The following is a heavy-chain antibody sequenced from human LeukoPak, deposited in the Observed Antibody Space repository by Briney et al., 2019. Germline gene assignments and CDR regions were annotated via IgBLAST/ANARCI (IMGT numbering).Heavy chain of an antibody. D-gene: IGHD3-22*01. CDR1: GGSFSGYY. V-gene: IGHV4-34*01. CDR2: INHSGST. Sequence: PSETLSLTCAVYGGSFSGYYWSWIRQPPGKGLEWIGEINHSGSTNYNPSLKSRVTISVDTSKNQFSLKLSSVTAADTAVYYCARAITMIVVVRRGWFDPWGQGTLVTVSS. CDR3: ARAITMIVVVRRGWFDP. J-gene: IGHJ5*02.